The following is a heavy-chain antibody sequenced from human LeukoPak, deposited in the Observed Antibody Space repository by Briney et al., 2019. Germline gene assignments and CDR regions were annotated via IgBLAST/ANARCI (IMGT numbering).Heavy chain of an antibody. CDR1: GGSFSGYY. J-gene: IGHJ5*02. CDR3: ARGRYCSSTSCSFDP. CDR2: INHSGST. Sequence: SETLSLTCAVYGGSFSGYYWSWIRQPPGKGLEWIGEINHSGSTNYNPSLKSRVTISVDTSKNQFSLKLSSVTAADTAMYYCARGRYCSSTSCSFDPWGQGTLVTVSS. V-gene: IGHV4-34*01. D-gene: IGHD2-2*01.